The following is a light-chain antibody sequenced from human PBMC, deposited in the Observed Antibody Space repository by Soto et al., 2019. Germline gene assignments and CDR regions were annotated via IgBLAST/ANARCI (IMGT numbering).Light chain of an antibody. Sequence: EIEMTQPPATLSVSLWERATLSCTASQSISTNLAWYQQTPGKAPRLLIYDASTRARGVPARFSGSGSGTEVSLPISSLQSPDFSVSYCQHQYNSSPLTFGQGTKLEIK. CDR2: DAS. J-gene: IGKJ1*01. CDR1: QSISTN. CDR3: QHQYNSSPLT. V-gene: IGKV3-15*01.